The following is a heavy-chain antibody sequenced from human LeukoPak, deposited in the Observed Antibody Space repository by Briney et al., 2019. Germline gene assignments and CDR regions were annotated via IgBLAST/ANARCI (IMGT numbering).Heavy chain of an antibody. CDR2: IYHSGRT. Sequence: PSETLSLTCAVSAYSISSGDYWGWIRQPPGKGLEWIGSIYHSGRTYNNPSLKSRVTMSVDPSKNQFSLNLISVPAADTAVYYCARSPYYFDSSGYHGAYYFDYWGQGTLVTVSS. J-gene: IGHJ4*02. V-gene: IGHV4-38-2*01. CDR3: ARSPYYFDSSGYHGAYYFDY. CDR1: AYSISSGDY. D-gene: IGHD3-22*01.